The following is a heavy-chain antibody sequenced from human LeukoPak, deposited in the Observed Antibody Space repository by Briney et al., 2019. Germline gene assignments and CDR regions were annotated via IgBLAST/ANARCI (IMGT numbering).Heavy chain of an antibody. V-gene: IGHV1-69*02. D-gene: IGHD3-22*01. Sequence: SVKVSCKASGYTFTSYYMHWVRQAPGQGLEWMGRIIPILGIANYAQKFQGRVTITADKSTSTAYMELSSLRSEDTAVYYCARPSSGYYDYWGQGTLVTVSS. CDR1: GYTFTSYY. J-gene: IGHJ4*02. CDR2: IIPILGIA. CDR3: ARPSSGYYDY.